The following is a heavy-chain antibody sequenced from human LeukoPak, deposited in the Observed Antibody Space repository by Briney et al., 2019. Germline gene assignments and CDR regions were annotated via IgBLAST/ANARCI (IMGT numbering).Heavy chain of an antibody. J-gene: IGHJ5*02. CDR1: GGSISSYY. CDR3: ARVNSGYDSSLWFDP. D-gene: IGHD5-12*01. V-gene: IGHV4-4*07. CDR2: IHTSGGT. Sequence: SETLSLTCTVSGGSISSYYWSWIRQPAGKGLEWIGRIHTSGGTNYHPSPKSRLTISVDKSTNQVSLKLNSVIVADTAVYYCARVNSGYDSSLWFDPWGQGTLVTVSS.